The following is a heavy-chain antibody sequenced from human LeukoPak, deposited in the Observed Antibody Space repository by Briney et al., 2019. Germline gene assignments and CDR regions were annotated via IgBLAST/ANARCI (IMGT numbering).Heavy chain of an antibody. CDR1: GFTFSSYS. CDR3: ARDTKRLYYYDSSGLPDY. D-gene: IGHD3-22*01. V-gene: IGHV3-21*01. J-gene: IGHJ4*02. CDR2: ISSSSSYI. Sequence: GGSLRLSCAASGFTFSSYSMNWVRQAPGKGLEWVSSISSSSSYIYYADSVKGRFTISRDNAKNSLHLQMNSLRAEDTAVYYCARDTKRLYYYDSSGLPDYWGQGTLVTVSS.